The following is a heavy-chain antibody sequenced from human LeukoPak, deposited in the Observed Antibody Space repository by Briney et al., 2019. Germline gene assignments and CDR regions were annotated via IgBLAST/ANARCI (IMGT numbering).Heavy chain of an antibody. CDR1: GFNFIDYT. V-gene: IGHV3-21*01. J-gene: IGHJ3*01. Sequence: GGSLRLSCAASGFNFIDYTMNWVRQAPGKGLEWVSSITSTGRYIFYADSLKGRFTISRDNAKKSLYLQMNSLRAEDTAVYYCARRRNVGGNPHPFNVWGQGTTVTVSS. CDR2: ITSTGRYI. D-gene: IGHD4-23*01. CDR3: ARRRNVGGNPHPFNV.